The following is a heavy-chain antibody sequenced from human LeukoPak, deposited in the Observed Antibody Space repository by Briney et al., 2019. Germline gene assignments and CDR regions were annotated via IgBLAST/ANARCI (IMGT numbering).Heavy chain of an antibody. J-gene: IGHJ4*02. CDR2: ISGGGGGT. D-gene: IGHD3-22*01. V-gene: IGHV3-23*01. Sequence: PGGSLRLSCAASGFTFSSYAMSWVRQAPGKGLEWVSAISGGGGGTHYADSVKGRFTISRDNSKNTLYLQMSSLRAGDTAVYYCAKSSYYDSSGYYREYYFDYWGQGTLVTVSS. CDR3: AKSSYYDSSGYYREYYFDY. CDR1: GFTFSSYA.